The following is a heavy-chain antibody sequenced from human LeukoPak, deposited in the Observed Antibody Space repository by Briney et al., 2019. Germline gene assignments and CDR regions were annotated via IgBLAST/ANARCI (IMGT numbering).Heavy chain of an antibody. CDR1: GFVFSTYA. CDR2: ISGNGGYT. D-gene: IGHD5-24*01. V-gene: IGHV3-64*01. CDR3: ARDLFSGAEMATFDY. Sequence: GGSLRLSCAASGFVFSTYAMHWVRQAPGKGQEYVSGISGNGGYTDYANSVKGRFTTSRDNFKNTLYLQMGSLRAEDMAVYYCARDLFSGAEMATFDYWGQGTLVTVSS. J-gene: IGHJ4*02.